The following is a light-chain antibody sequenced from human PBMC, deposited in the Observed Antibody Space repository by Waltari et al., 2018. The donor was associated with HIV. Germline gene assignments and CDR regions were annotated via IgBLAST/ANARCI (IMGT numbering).Light chain of an antibody. J-gene: IGLJ3*02. CDR3: AAWDHSLSARV. CDR2: RDN. CDR1: NSNIGSHS. Sequence: QSVLTQPASASGTPGQRVTISCSGSNSNIGSHSLYWYQQFPGTAPKLLIYRDNQRPSGVPDRFSGSKSGTSASLAISGLRSEDEADYYCAAWDHSLSARVFGGGTKMTVL. V-gene: IGLV1-47*01.